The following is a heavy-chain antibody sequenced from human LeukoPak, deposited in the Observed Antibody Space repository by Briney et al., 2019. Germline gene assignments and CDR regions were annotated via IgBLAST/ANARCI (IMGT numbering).Heavy chain of an antibody. CDR3: ARVLIVVVPAAIPKAAEYFQH. CDR2: ISAYNGNT. V-gene: IGHV1-18*01. CDR1: GYTFTSYG. J-gene: IGHJ1*01. Sequence: GASVKVSCKAAGYTFTSYGISWVRQAPGQGLEWMGWISAYNGNTNHAQKLQGRVTMTTDTSTSTAYMELRSLRSDDTAVYYCARVLIVVVPAAIPKAAEYFQHWGQGTLVTVSS. D-gene: IGHD2-2*02.